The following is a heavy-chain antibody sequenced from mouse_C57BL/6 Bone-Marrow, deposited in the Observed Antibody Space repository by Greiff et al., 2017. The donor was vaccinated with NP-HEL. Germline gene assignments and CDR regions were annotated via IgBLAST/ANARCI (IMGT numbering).Heavy chain of an antibody. V-gene: IGHV2-6*01. CDR3: ASLYGSSAY. Sequence: VKLMESGPGLVAPSQSLSITCTVSGFSLTSYGVDWVRQSPGKGLEWLGVIWGVGSTNYNSSLKSRLSISKDKPKSQVFLKMNSLQTDDTAMYYCASLYGSSAYWGQGTLVTVSA. CDR1: GFSLTSYG. J-gene: IGHJ3*01. CDR2: IWGVGST. D-gene: IGHD1-1*01.